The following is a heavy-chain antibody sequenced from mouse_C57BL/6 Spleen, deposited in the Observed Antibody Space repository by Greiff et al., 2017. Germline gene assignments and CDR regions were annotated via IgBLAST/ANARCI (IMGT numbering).Heavy chain of an antibody. Sequence: QVNVKQSGAELVRPGASVTLSCEASGFTFTDYEMHWVKQTPVHGLEWIGAIGPEAGGTAYNQKFKGQAILTADNSSNTAYMQLRSLTSEDSAVYDCTWDYSNYEVYFDYWGQGTTLTVSS. V-gene: IGHV1-15*01. CDR3: TWDYSNYEVYFDY. CDR2: IGPEAGGT. CDR1: GFTFTDYE. J-gene: IGHJ2*01. D-gene: IGHD2-5*01.